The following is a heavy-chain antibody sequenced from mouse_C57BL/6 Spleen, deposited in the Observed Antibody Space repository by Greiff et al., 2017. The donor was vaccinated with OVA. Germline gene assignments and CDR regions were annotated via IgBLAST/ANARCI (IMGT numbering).Heavy chain of an antibody. V-gene: IGHV1-61*01. J-gene: IGHJ4*01. CDR3: ARGGTGTGAMDY. Sequence: QVQLQQSGAELVRPGSSVKLSCKASGYTFTSYWMDWVKQRPGQGLEWIGNIYPSDSETHYNQKFKDKATLTVDKSSSTAYMQLSSLTSEDSAVYYCARGGTGTGAMDYWGQGTSVTVSS. CDR1: GYTFTSYW. CDR2: IYPSDSET. D-gene: IGHD4-1*01.